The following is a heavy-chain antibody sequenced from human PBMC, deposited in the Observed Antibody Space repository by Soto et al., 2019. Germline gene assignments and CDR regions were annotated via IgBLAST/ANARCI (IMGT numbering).Heavy chain of an antibody. J-gene: IGHJ4*02. V-gene: IGHV1-3*01. CDR2: INAGNGNT. CDR1: GHTFPSYA. D-gene: IGHD2-21*02. CDR3: ARSIVVVTALDY. Sequence: ASVKVSCKASGHTFPSYAMHWVRLAPGQRLEWMGWINAGNGNTKYSQKFQGRVTITRDTSASTAYMELSSLRSEDTAVYYCARSIVVVTALDYWGQGTLVTVSS.